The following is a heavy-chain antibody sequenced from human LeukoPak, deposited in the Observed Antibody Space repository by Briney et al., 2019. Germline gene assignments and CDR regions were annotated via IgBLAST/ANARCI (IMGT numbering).Heavy chain of an antibody. Sequence: PSETLSLTCTVSGGSISSYYWSWIRQPPGKGLEWIGYIYYSGSTNYNPSLKSRLTISVDASKNQFSLKLNSVTAADTAVYYCARHLHYYDSSGYVTPSSFYYWGQGTLVTVSS. V-gene: IGHV4-59*08. CDR3: ARHLHYYDSSGYVTPSSFYY. CDR1: GGSISSYY. D-gene: IGHD3-22*01. CDR2: IYYSGST. J-gene: IGHJ4*02.